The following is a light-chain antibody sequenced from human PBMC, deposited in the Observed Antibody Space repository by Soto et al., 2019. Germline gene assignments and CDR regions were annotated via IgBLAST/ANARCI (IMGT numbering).Light chain of an antibody. J-gene: IGLJ1*01. V-gene: IGLV2-14*01. CDR3: SSYTSSSGYV. CDR2: EVS. Sequence: QSALTQPASVSGSPGQSITISCTGTSSDVGGYNYVSWYQQHPGKAPKLMIYEVSNRPSGVSNRFSGSKSGNTASLTISGLQAEDEADYYCSSYTSSSGYVFGTWTKVTVL. CDR1: SSDVGGYNY.